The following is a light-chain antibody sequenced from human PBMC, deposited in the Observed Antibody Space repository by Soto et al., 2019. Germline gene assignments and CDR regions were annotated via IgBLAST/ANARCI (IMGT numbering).Light chain of an antibody. CDR2: GAS. CDR1: ESISTW. CDR3: QQYSRLWS. V-gene: IGKV1-5*03. Sequence: DIQMTQSPSSLSASVGDRVTITCRASESISTWLAWYQQKPEKAPKLLIYGASSLESGVPPRFSGDGSETDFTLTISSLQRDDFGTYYCQQYSRLWSFGQGTKVDIK. J-gene: IGKJ1*01.